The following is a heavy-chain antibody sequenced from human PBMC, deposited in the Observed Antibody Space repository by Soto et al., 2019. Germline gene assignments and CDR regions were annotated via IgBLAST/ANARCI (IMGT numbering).Heavy chain of an antibody. D-gene: IGHD3-16*01. V-gene: IGHV4-31*03. J-gene: IGHJ3*02. CDR1: CGSISSGGYD. Sequence: QVQLQASGPGLVKPSQTLSITCTVSCGSISSGGYDCSCIRQHPGKALKWIGFIYYSGSSDYNPTLNSRVTISVDTSTNQFALKLSSVTAADTAVYDCARVPLLHLGSPDAFAIWGQGTMVTVSS. CDR3: ARVPLLHLGSPDAFAI. CDR2: IYYSGSS.